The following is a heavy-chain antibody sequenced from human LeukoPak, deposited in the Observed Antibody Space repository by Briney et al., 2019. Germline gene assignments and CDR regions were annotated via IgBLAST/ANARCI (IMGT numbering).Heavy chain of an antibody. Sequence: GGSLILSCAASGFTFSGYSMNWVRQAPGKGLVWLSYISGSGSIIYYAGSVKGRFTISRDNAKNSLYLQMNSLRDEDTAVYYCARGDASGWSYWGQGTLVTVSS. CDR3: ARGDASGWSY. CDR1: GFTFSGYS. D-gene: IGHD6-19*01. CDR2: ISGSGSII. V-gene: IGHV3-48*02. J-gene: IGHJ4*02.